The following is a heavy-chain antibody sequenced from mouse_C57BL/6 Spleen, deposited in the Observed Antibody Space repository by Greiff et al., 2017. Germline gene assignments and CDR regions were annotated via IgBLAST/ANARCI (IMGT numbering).Heavy chain of an antibody. V-gene: IGHV7-3*01. CDR2: IRNKANGYTT. CDR3: ARYPLYDGYDYYAMDY. Sequence: EVKLVESGGGLVQPGGSLSLSCAASGFTFTDYYMSWVRQPPGKALEWLGFIRNKANGYTTEYSASVKGRFTISRDNSQSILYLQRNALRAEDSATYYCARYPLYDGYDYYAMDYWGQGTSVTVSA. J-gene: IGHJ4*01. D-gene: IGHD2-3*01. CDR1: GFTFTDYY.